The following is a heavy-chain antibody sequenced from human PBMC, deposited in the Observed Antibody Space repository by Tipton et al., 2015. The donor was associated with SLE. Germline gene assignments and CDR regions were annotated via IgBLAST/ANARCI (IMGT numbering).Heavy chain of an antibody. Sequence: QLVQSGAEVRKPGASVKVSCKASGYTFTDYYMHWVRQAPGQGLEWMGRINPNSGGTNFAQKFQGRVTMTRDTSINTAYMELTNLRSGDTAVYYCAKDLGLGVVIAAFDIWGQGTTLTVSS. CDR2: INPNSGGT. V-gene: IGHV1-2*06. J-gene: IGHJ3*02. D-gene: IGHD3-3*01. CDR3: AKDLGLGVVIAAFDI. CDR1: GYTFTDYY.